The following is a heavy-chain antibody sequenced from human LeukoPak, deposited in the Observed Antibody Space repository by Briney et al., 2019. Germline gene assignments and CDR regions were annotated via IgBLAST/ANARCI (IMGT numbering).Heavy chain of an antibody. CDR3: VSFYETY. V-gene: IGHV3-74*01. J-gene: IGHJ4*02. CDR2: INSDGSWT. Sequence: GGSLRLSCAASGSYWMYWVRQAPGKGLVWVSHINSDGSWTSYADSVKGRFTISKDNAKNTVYLQMNNLRAEDTAVYYCVSFYETYWGRGTLVTVSS. CDR1: GSYW. D-gene: IGHD2/OR15-2a*01.